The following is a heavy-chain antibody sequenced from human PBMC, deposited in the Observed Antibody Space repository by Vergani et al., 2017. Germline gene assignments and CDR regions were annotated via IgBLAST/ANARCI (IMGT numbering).Heavy chain of an antibody. V-gene: IGHV4-39*01. D-gene: IGHD3-16*01. J-gene: IGHJ2*01. CDR2: IYNSGNG. Sequence: QMQLQESGPGLVKASETLSLTCTVSGDSIISRSYYWGWIRQPPGKGLEWIGSIYNSGNGDSSSSLKSRVTTSADTSKNQFSLRLTSVTAADTAVYYCASGEYYSDSTSHFRGRYFDVWGRGTLVTVPS. CDR3: ASGEYYSDSTSHFRGRYFDV. CDR1: GDSIISRSYY.